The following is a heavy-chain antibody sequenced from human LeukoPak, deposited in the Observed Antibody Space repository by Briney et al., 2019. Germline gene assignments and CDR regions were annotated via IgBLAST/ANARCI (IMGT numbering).Heavy chain of an antibody. V-gene: IGHV4-59*01. CDR1: GGSISSYY. CDR3: ARVVLDDGYYMDV. J-gene: IGHJ6*03. CDR2: VYYSGST. D-gene: IGHD3-10*01. Sequence: SETLSLTCTVSGGSISSYYWSWIRKPPGKGLEWIGYVYYSGSTNYNPSLKSRVTISVDTSKNQFSLKLSSVTAADTAVYYCARVVLDDGYYMDVWGKGTTVTISS.